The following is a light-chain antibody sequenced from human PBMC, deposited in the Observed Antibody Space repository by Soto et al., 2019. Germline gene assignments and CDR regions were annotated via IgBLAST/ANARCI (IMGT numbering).Light chain of an antibody. CDR1: QDISNY. CDR3: QHYGSSPIT. Sequence: DIQLTQSPSFLSASVGDRVTITCRASQDISNYLVWYQQKPGKAPKPLIYAASTLQSGVPSRFSGSGSGTEFTLTISSLQPEDFAVYHCQHYGSSPITFGQGTRLEIK. CDR2: AAS. J-gene: IGKJ5*01. V-gene: IGKV1-9*01.